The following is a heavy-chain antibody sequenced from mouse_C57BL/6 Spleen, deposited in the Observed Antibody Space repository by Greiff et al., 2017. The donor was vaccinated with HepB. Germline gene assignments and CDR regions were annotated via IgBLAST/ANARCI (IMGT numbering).Heavy chain of an antibody. D-gene: IGHD1-1*01. CDR3: ARLGYGSSYKYFDV. CDR1: GYAFTNYL. V-gene: IGHV1-54*01. Sequence: VKLMESGAELVRPGTSVKVSCKASGYAFTNYLIEWVKQRPGQGLEWIGVINPGSGGTNYNEKFKGKATLTADKSSSTAYMQLSSLTSEDSAVYFCARLGYGSSYKYFDVWGTGTTVTVSS. J-gene: IGHJ1*03. CDR2: INPGSGGT.